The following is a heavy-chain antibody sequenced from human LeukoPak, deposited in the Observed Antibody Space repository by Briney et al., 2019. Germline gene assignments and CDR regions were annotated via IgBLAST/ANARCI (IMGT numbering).Heavy chain of an antibody. CDR2: IYHSGST. V-gene: IGHV4-38-2*02. Sequence: PSETLSLTCTVSGYSINNGYYWGWIRQPPGKGLEWIGSIYHSGSTYYKPSLKSRVTISVDTSKNQFSLKLSSVTAADTAVYYCARVRAMSTYYYYYYYMDVWGKGTTVTISS. CDR1: GYSINNGYY. J-gene: IGHJ6*03. D-gene: IGHD5-18*01. CDR3: ARVRAMSTYYYYYYYMDV.